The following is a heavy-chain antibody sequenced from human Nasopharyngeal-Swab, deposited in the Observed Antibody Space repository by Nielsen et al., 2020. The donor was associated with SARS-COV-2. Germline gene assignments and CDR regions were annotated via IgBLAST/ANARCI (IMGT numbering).Heavy chain of an antibody. CDR2: IRSKANSYAT. V-gene: IGHV3-73*01. D-gene: IGHD3-22*01. CDR3: TRQGSGYYYYYYGMDV. Sequence: GESLKISCAASGFAFSDYYMKWVRQASGKGLEWVGRIRSKANSYATAYAASVKGRFTISRDDSKNTAYLQMNSLKTEDTAVYYCTRQGSGYYYYYYGMDVWGQGTTVTVSS. J-gene: IGHJ6*02. CDR1: GFAFSDYY.